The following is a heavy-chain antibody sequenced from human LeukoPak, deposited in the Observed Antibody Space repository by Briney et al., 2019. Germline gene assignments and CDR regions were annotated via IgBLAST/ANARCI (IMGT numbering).Heavy chain of an antibody. D-gene: IGHD5-18*01. J-gene: IGHJ6*02. Sequence: SVKVSCKASGFTFTSSAMQWVRQARGQRLEWIGWIVVGSGNTNYAQKFQERVTITRDMSTSTAYMELSSLRSEDTAVYYCAKDERAYNYAFYGMDVWGQGTTVTVSS. CDR2: IVVGSGNT. CDR1: GFTFTSSA. V-gene: IGHV1-58*02. CDR3: AKDERAYNYAFYGMDV.